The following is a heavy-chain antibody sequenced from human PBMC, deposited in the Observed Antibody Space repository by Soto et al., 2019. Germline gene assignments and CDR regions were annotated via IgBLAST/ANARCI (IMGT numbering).Heavy chain of an antibody. V-gene: IGHV3-33*01. CDR1: GFTFSSYG. CDR3: ARGGYCISTSCSNPLDV. CDR2: IWYDGSNK. J-gene: IGHJ6*02. D-gene: IGHD2-2*01. Sequence: QVQLVESGGGVVQPGRSLRLSCAASGFTFSSYGMHWVRQAPGKGLEWVAVIWYDGSNKYYADSVKGRFTISRDNSKNTLYLQMKSLRAEDTAVYYCARGGYCISTSCSNPLDVWGQGTTVTVSS.